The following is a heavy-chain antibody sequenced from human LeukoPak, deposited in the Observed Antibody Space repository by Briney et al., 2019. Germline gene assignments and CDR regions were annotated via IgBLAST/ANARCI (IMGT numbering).Heavy chain of an antibody. CDR1: GFTFSGYY. CDR3: ARDHHITMIVVGSASDY. J-gene: IGHJ4*02. D-gene: IGHD3-22*01. Sequence: ASVKVSCKASGFTFSGYYMHWVRQAPGQGLEWMGWINPNSGGTNYAQKFQGRVTMTRDTSISTAYMELSRLRSDDTAVYYCARDHHITMIVVGSASDYWGQGTLVTVSS. CDR2: INPNSGGT. V-gene: IGHV1-2*02.